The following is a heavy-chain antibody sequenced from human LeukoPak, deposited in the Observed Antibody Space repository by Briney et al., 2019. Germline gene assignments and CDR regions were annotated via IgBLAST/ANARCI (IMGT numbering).Heavy chain of an antibody. CDR1: GYTFTSYY. V-gene: IGHV1-46*01. Sequence: ASVKVSCKAPGYTFTSYYMHWVRQAPGQGLEWMGIINPSGGSTSYAQKFQGRVTMTRDTSTSTVYMELSSLRSEDTAVYYCARDMVPYCGGDCYPLGDLAFDIWGQGTMVTVSS. J-gene: IGHJ3*02. CDR2: INPSGGST. CDR3: ARDMVPYCGGDCYPLGDLAFDI. D-gene: IGHD2-21*02.